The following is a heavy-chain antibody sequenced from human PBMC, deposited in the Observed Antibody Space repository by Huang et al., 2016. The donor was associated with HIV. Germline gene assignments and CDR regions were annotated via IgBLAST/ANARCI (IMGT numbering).Heavy chain of an antibody. D-gene: IGHD6-19*01. CDR3: AHMEMTVAGGGFDF. Sequence: QITLKESGPTVVKPTQTLTLTCSFSGFSLSTSGVAVGWIRQPPGKALEWLALIYWNDDELYSSSLKNRLTITKDTSKNEVVLRMTNMDPLDTVTYYCAHMEMTVAGGGFDFWGLGTLVTVSS. CDR2: IYWNDDE. CDR1: GFSLSTSGVA. J-gene: IGHJ4*02. V-gene: IGHV2-5*01.